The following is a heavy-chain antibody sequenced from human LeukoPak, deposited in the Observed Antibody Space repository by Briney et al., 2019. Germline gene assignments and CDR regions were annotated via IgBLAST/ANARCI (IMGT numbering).Heavy chain of an antibody. D-gene: IGHD2-2*01. V-gene: IGHV4-59*01. CDR2: IYYSGST. J-gene: IGHJ4*02. CDR1: GGSISSYY. CDR3: AGHPMPRGPFDH. Sequence: SETLSLTCTVSGGSISSYYWSWIRQPPGKGLEWIGYIYYSGSTNYNPSLKSRVTISVDTSKNQFSLKLSSLTAADTAVYYCAGHPMPRGPFDHWGQGTLVTVSS.